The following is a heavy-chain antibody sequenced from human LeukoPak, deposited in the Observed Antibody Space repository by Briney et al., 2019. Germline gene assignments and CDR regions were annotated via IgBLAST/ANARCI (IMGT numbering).Heavy chain of an antibody. CDR3: ARVVVVAAPPYYYYYYMDV. CDR2: IIPIFGTA. Sequence: SVKVSCKASGGTFSSYAISWVRQAPGQGLEWMGWIIPIFGTANYAQKFQGRVTITADESTSTAYMELSSLRSEDTAVYYCARVVVVAAPPYYYYYYMDVWGKGTTVTVSS. CDR1: GGTFSSYA. J-gene: IGHJ6*03. D-gene: IGHD2-15*01. V-gene: IGHV1-69*13.